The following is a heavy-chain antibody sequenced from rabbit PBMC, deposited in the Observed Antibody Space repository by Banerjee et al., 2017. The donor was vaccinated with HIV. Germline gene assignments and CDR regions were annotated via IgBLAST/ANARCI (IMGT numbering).Heavy chain of an antibody. CDR2: IAGSSSDFT. J-gene: IGHJ6*01. CDR1: GFSFSTSDY. CDR3: ARDTGSSFSSYGMDL. V-gene: IGHV1S45*01. D-gene: IGHD8-1*01. Sequence: EQLEESGGGLVQPEGSLALTCKASGFSFSTSDYICWVRQAPGKGLEWISCIAGSSSDFTYSATWAKGRFTISKTSSTTVTLQMTSLTVADTATYFCARDTGSSFSSYGMDLWGQGTLVTVS.